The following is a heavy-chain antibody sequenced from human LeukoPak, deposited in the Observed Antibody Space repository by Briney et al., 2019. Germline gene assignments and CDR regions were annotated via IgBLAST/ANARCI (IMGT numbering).Heavy chain of an antibody. D-gene: IGHD5-12*01. J-gene: IGHJ4*02. Sequence: PGGSLRLSCAASGFTFSIYSMNWVRQAPGKGLECVSYIRSSSSTIYYEYSVKGRFTISRDNAKNSLYLQMNSLRAEDTAVYYCARRRGYSTDYWGQGTLVTVSS. V-gene: IGHV3-48*01. CDR1: GFTFSIYS. CDR2: IRSSSSTI. CDR3: ARRRGYSTDY.